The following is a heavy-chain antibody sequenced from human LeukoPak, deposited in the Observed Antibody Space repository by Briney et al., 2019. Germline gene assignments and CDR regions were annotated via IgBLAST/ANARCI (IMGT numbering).Heavy chain of an antibody. D-gene: IGHD1-20*01. CDR2: ISSSSSTI. Sequence: PGGSLRLSCAASGFTFSSYSMNWVRQAPGKGLEWVSYISSSSSTIYYADSVKGRFTISRDNAKNSLYLQMNSLRAEDTAVYYCAREITGTQLGYYYYYYYMDVWGKGTTVTVSS. CDR3: AREITGTQLGYYYYYYYMDV. J-gene: IGHJ6*03. CDR1: GFTFSSYS. V-gene: IGHV3-48*01.